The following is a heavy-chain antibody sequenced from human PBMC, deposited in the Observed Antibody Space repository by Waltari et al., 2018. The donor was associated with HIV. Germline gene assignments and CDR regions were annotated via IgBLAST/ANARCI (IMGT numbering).Heavy chain of an antibody. J-gene: IGHJ4*02. CDR3: TTGDIVVVTDY. CDR2: VKSETDGGTT. V-gene: IGHV3-15*01. Sequence: EVQLVESGGGLVKPGGSLRLSCAASGFTFTNAWMSWVRQATGKGLEWVGRVKSETDGGTTDYAAPVKGRFTISRDDSKNTLYLQMNSLKTEDTAVYYCTTGDIVVVTDYWGQGTLVTVSS. CDR1: GFTFTNAW. D-gene: IGHD2-21*02.